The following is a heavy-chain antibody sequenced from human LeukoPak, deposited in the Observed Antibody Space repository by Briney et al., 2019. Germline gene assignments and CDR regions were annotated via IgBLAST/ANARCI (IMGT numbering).Heavy chain of an antibody. V-gene: IGHV1-24*01. Sequence: GASVTVSCTVSGYTLTEFSMHWVRQAPGKGLEWMGGFDPEDGKTIYAQKFQGRVTMTEDTSIDTAYMELSSLRSEDTAVYYCGTELASVRTTTRHYWGQGTLVTVSS. J-gene: IGHJ4*02. CDR3: GTELASVRTTTRHY. CDR1: GYTLTEFS. D-gene: IGHD1-26*01. CDR2: FDPEDGKT.